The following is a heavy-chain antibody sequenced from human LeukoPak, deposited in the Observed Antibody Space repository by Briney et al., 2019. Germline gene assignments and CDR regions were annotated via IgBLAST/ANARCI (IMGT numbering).Heavy chain of an antibody. CDR1: GFSFSGYG. V-gene: IGHV3-30*18. CDR3: AKDWRWHQPIYGMNV. D-gene: IGHD2-2*01. Sequence: GTSLRLYCVASGFSFSGYGIHWGRQAPGKGLEWVAFISYDGSNQYYIDSVKGRFTISRDNSKNTLFLQMNSLRPEDTAIYYCAKDWRWHQPIYGMNVWGQGTTVTVSS. CDR2: ISYDGSNQ. J-gene: IGHJ6*02.